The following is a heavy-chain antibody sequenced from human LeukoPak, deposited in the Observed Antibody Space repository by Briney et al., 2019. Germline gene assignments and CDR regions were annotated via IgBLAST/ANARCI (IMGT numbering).Heavy chain of an antibody. J-gene: IGHJ5*02. D-gene: IGHD3-10*01. CDR1: GGPFSGFF. CDR3: AQASSYTEAIRYSPSWFGP. V-gene: IGHV4-34*01. Sequence: SETLSLTCANYGGPFSGFFWSWIRQPPGKGLEWIGEINDGGRTNYSPSLQSRVTISIDTSKNQFSLKLTSVTAADTAVYYCAQASSYTEAIRYSPSWFGPWGQGTLVTVSS. CDR2: INDGGRT.